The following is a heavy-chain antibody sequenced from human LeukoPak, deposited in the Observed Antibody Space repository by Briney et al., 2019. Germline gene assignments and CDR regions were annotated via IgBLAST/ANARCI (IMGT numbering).Heavy chain of an antibody. Sequence: GGSLRLSCAASGFTFSTYWMHWVRQAPGKGLVWVSRIKSDGSANYADSVKGRFTISRDNAKNTVSLQMNSLRPEDTGVYYCARAPSEIGGYYPEYFRHWGQGTLVTVSS. CDR2: IKSDGSA. J-gene: IGHJ1*01. D-gene: IGHD3-22*01. CDR1: GFTFSTYW. CDR3: ARAPSEIGGYYPEYFRH. V-gene: IGHV3-74*01.